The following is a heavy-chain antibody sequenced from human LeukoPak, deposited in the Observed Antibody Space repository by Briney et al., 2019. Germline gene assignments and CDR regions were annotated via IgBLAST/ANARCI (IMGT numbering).Heavy chain of an antibody. Sequence: PSETLSLTCTVSGGSISSGSYYWRWIRQPAGKGLEWIGRIYTSGSTNYNPSLKSRVTISVDTSKNQFSLKLSSVTAADTAVYYCASYYDSSGLVIWGQGTMVTVST. CDR2: IYTSGST. D-gene: IGHD3-22*01. V-gene: IGHV4-61*02. CDR1: GGSISSGSYY. CDR3: ASYYDSSGLVI. J-gene: IGHJ3*02.